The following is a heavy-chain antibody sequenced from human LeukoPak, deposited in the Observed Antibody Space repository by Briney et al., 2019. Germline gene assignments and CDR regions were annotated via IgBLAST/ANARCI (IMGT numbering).Heavy chain of an antibody. Sequence: TGGSLRLSCAASGFTFSSYAMHWVRQAPGKGLEYVSAISSNGGSTYYANSVKGRFTISRDNSKNTLYLQMGSLRAEDMAVYYCARGQHYDSSGYYYVWGQGTLVTVSS. D-gene: IGHD3-22*01. V-gene: IGHV3-64*01. CDR3: ARGQHYDSSGYYYV. CDR1: GFTFSSYA. CDR2: ISSNGGST. J-gene: IGHJ4*02.